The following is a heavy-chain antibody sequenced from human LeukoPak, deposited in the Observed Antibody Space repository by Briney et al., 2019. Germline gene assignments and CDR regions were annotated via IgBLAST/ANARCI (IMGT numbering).Heavy chain of an antibody. Sequence: SVKVSCKASGGTFSSYAISWVRQAPGQGLEWMGRIIPILGIANYAQKFQGRVTITADKSTSTAYMELSSLRSEDTAVYYCARVTTMVRGVIAYGMDVWGQGTTVTVSS. CDR3: ARVTTMVRGVIAYGMDV. CDR2: IIPILGIA. V-gene: IGHV1-69*04. J-gene: IGHJ6*02. CDR1: GGTFSSYA. D-gene: IGHD3-10*01.